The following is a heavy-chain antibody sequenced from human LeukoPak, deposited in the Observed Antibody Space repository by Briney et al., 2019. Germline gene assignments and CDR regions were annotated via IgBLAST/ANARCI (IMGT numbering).Heavy chain of an antibody. D-gene: IGHD3-10*01. J-gene: IGHJ6*03. Sequence: SETLSLTCAVSGGSFSGYYLSWIRQPPGKGLELIGEIKHSGSTNYNPSVKSRVSISVDTSKNQFSLKLNSVTAADTAVYYCARGGGTGRSITMIRGVRGVYYMDVWGKGTTVTVSS. V-gene: IGHV4-34*01. CDR1: GGSFSGYY. CDR2: IKHSGST. CDR3: ARGGGTGRSITMIRGVRGVYYMDV.